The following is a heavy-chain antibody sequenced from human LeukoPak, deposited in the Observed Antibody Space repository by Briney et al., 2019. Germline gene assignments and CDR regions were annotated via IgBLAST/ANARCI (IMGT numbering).Heavy chain of an antibody. CDR3: ARNTMIGPLHQ. D-gene: IGHD3-22*01. CDR1: GNNFTSYW. V-gene: IGHV5-51*01. Sequence: GESLKISCKGSGNNFTSYWIGWVCQMPGEGLEWMGIIYPGDSDTRYSPSFQGQVTISADKSISTAYLQWRSLKDSDTAMHYCARNTMIGPLHQWGQGTLVTVSS. CDR2: IYPGDSDT. J-gene: IGHJ4*02.